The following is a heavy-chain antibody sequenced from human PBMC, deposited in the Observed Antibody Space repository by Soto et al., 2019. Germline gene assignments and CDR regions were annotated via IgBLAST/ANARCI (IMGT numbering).Heavy chain of an antibody. Sequence: SETLSLTCTVSGGSISSYYWSWLRLPPGKGLEWIGYIYYSGSTNYNPSLKSRVTISVDKSKNHFSLKLSSVTAADTAVYYCARSEVTGLDYWGQGTLVNVSS. CDR3: ARSEVTGLDY. J-gene: IGHJ4*02. CDR1: GGSISSYY. V-gene: IGHV4-59*01. CDR2: IYYSGST. D-gene: IGHD3-10*01.